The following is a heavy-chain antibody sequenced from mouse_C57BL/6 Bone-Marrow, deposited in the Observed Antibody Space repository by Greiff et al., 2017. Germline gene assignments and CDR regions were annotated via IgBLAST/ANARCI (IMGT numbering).Heavy chain of an antibody. J-gene: IGHJ2*01. CDR1: GFTFSDAW. Sequence: EVKLVESGGGLVQPGGSMKLSCAASGFTFSDAWMDWVRQSPEKGLEWVAEIRNKANNHATYYAVSVKGRFTISRDDSKSSVYLQMYSLRAEDTGIDDCATYYYGSSYDYFDYWGQGTTLTVSS. V-gene: IGHV6-6*01. CDR3: ATYYYGSSYDYFDY. D-gene: IGHD1-1*01. CDR2: IRNKANNHAT.